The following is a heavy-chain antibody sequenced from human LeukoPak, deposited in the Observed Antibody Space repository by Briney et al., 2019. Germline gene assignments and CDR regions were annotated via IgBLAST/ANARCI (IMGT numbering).Heavy chain of an antibody. V-gene: IGHV1-18*01. J-gene: IGHJ5*02. CDR2: ISAYNGNT. CDR3: ATGRGYSGSYWFDP. D-gene: IGHD1-26*01. CDR1: GYTFTSYG. Sequence: ASVKVSCKASGYTFTSYGISWVRQAPGQGLEWMGWISAYNGNTNYAQKLQGRVTMTTDTSTSTAYMELSSLRSEDTAVYYCATGRGYSGSYWFDPWGQGTLVTVSS.